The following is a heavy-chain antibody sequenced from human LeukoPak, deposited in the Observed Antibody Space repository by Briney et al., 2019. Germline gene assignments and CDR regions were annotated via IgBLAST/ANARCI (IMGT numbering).Heavy chain of an antibody. V-gene: IGHV5-51*01. J-gene: IGHJ4*02. D-gene: IGHD3-22*01. Sequence: GESLKISCKGSGYSFTSYWIGWVRQMPGKGLEWMGTIYPGDSDTRYSPSFQGQVTISADKSISTAYLQWSSLKASDTAMYYCATYYDSSGYYFDYWGQGTLVTVSS. CDR3: ATYYDSSGYYFDY. CDR1: GYSFTSYW. CDR2: IYPGDSDT.